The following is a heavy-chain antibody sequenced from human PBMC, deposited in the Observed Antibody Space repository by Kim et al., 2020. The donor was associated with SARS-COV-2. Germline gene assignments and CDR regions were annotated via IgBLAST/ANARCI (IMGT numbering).Heavy chain of an antibody. CDR3: ARVPRSRTRITMVRGVIIYYSGMDV. J-gene: IGHJ6*02. V-gene: IGHV1-3*01. CDR2: INAGNGNT. D-gene: IGHD3-10*01. CDR1: GYTFTSYA. Sequence: ASVKVSCKASGYTFTSYAMHWVRQAPGQRLEGMGWINAGNGNTKYSQKFQGRVTITRDTSASTAYMELSSLRSEDTAVYYCARVPRSRTRITMVRGVIIYYSGMDVWGQGTTVTVYS.